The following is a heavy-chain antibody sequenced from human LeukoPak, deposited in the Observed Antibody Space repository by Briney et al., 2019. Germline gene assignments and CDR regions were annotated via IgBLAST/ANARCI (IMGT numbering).Heavy chain of an antibody. V-gene: IGHV3-74*01. CDR3: WHRFGESDYYYMDV. J-gene: IGHJ6*03. D-gene: IGHD3-10*01. CDR2: INSDGSST. CDR1: GFTFSSYW. Sequence: PGGSLRLSCAASGFTFSSYWMHWVRQAPGKGLVWVSRINSDGSSTSYADSVKGRFTISRDNAKNTLYLQMNSLRAEDTAVYYCWHRFGESDYYYMDVWGKGTTVTISS.